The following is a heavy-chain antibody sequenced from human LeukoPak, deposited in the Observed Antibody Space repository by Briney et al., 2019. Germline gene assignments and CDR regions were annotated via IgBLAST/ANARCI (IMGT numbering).Heavy chain of an antibody. J-gene: IGHJ3*02. Sequence: PSETLSLTCTVSGGSISSYYWSWIRQPAGKGLEWIGRIYTSGSTNYNPSLKSRVTMSVDTSKNQFSLKLSSVTAADTAVYYCARGTGPSIAARRGAFDIWGQGTMVTVSS. CDR1: GGSISSYY. D-gene: IGHD6-6*01. CDR3: ARGTGPSIAARRGAFDI. CDR2: IYTSGST. V-gene: IGHV4-4*07.